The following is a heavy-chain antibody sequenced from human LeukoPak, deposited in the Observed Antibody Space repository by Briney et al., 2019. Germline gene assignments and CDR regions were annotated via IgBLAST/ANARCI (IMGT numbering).Heavy chain of an antibody. V-gene: IGHV3-7*03. CDR3: ARDPVWGGSYYDY. D-gene: IGHD1-26*01. CDR2: IKQDGSEK. CDR1: GFTFISYW. Sequence: GGSLRLSCAASGFTFISYWMSWVRQAPGKGLEWVANIKQDGSEKYYVDSVKGRFTISRDNAKNSLYLQMNSLRAEDTAVYYCARDPVWGGSYYDYWGQGTLVTVSS. J-gene: IGHJ4*02.